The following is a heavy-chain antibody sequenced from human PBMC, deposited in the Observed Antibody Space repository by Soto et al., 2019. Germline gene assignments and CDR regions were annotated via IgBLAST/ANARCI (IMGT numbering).Heavy chain of an antibody. CDR1: GLSFRGYW. D-gene: IGHD6-19*01. V-gene: IGHV3-7*01. J-gene: IGHJ4*02. CDR3: APSTGWYPDY. CDR2: TNQDGSEK. Sequence: EVHLVESGGGLVQPGGSLRLSCAASGLSFRGYWMNWFRQAPGRGLEWVAKTNQDGSEKSYVESVKGRFTISRDNARNSLSLQMNSLRVEDRAVYYCAPSTGWYPDYWGQGTLVTVSS.